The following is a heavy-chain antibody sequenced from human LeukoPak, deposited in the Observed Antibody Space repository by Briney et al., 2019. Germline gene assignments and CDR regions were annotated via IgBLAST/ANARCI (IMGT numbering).Heavy chain of an antibody. D-gene: IGHD3/OR15-3a*01. CDR1: GFWFSNYG. V-gene: IGHV3-23*01. J-gene: IGHJ4*01. CDR3: AKRDWPYYFDY. CDR2: ISGNGDDT. Sequence: GGSLRLSCAASGFWFSNYGMNWVCQAPGKGLEWVSVISGNGDDTYYTDSVKGRFSISRDNSKNTLYLQMNNLRAEDTAVYYCAKRDWPYYFDYWGQGTLVAVSS.